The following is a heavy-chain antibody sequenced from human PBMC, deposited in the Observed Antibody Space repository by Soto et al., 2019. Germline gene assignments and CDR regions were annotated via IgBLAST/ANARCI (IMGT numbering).Heavy chain of an antibody. J-gene: IGHJ4*02. V-gene: IGHV4-39*01. CDR3: ARLSIGGPADY. CDR2: IYYSGST. D-gene: IGHD2-15*01. CDR1: GGSISSSGYY. Sequence: QLQLQESGPGLVKPSETLSLTCTVSGGSISSSGYYWGWIRQPPGKGLEWIGSIYYSGSTYYNPSLKSRVSISVYTSKNQFSLKVSSVTAAETAVYYCARLSIGGPADYWGQGTLVTVSS.